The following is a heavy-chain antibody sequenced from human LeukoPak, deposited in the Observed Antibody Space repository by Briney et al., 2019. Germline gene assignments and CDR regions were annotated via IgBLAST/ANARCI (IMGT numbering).Heavy chain of an antibody. D-gene: IGHD2-15*01. V-gene: IGHV4-39*01. CDR3: ARIIDVVAAIPFDP. J-gene: IGHJ5*02. CDR1: GGSSSSGSYY. Sequence: PSETLFLTCTVSGGSSSSGSYYWSWIRQPAGKGLEWIGSIYYSGSTYYNPSLKSRVTISVDTSKNQFSLKLSSVTAADTAVYYCARIIDVVAAIPFDPWGQGTLVTVSS. CDR2: IYYSGST.